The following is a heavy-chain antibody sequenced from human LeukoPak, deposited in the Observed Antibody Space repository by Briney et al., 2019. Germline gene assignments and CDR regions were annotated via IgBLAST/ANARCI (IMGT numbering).Heavy chain of an antibody. D-gene: IGHD6-13*01. J-gene: IGHJ6*03. CDR2: ISSTSMYI. CDR1: GFTFSIYS. Sequence: GGSLRLSCAASGFTFSIYSMTWVRQAPGKGLEWVSSISSTSMYIYYADSMRGRFTISRDNAENSLFLQIDSLRVEDTAVYSCARVAAGAEAHTLHYHYMDVWGKGTTVTVSS. CDR3: ARVAAGAEAHTLHYHYMDV. V-gene: IGHV3-21*01.